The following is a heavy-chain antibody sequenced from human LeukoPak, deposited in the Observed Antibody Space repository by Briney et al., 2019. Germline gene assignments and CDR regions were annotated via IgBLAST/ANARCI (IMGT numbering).Heavy chain of an antibody. CDR3: ARDGKTTYYDILTDWFDY. J-gene: IGHJ4*02. CDR2: ISYDGSNK. D-gene: IGHD3-9*01. Sequence: GGSLRLSCAASGFTFSSYAMHWARQAPGKGLEWVAVISYDGSNKYYADSVKGRFTISRDNSKNTLYLQMNSLRAEDTAVYYCARDGKTTYYDILTDWFDYWGQGTLVTVSS. CDR1: GFTFSSYA. V-gene: IGHV3-30*04.